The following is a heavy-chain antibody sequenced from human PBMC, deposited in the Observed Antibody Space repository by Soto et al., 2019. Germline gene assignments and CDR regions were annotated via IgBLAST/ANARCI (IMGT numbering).Heavy chain of an antibody. CDR2: IGANGGGA. CDR1: GFTFSSFF. J-gene: IGHJ3*01. Sequence: EVQLLEPGGGLVQPGGSLRLSCAASGFTFSSFFMSWVRQAPGKGLDWVSGIGANGGGAYYADSVKGRLIISRDNSKNTLYLQMNSLKAEDTAVYYCARDPNGDYLRAFEFWGQKTMVTVSS. CDR3: ARDPNGDYLRAFEF. D-gene: IGHD4-17*01. V-gene: IGHV3-23*01.